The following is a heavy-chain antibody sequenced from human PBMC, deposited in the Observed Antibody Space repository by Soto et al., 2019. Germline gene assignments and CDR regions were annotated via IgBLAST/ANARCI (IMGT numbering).Heavy chain of an antibody. CDR1: GYTLTELS. Sequence: GASVKVSCKVSGYTLTELSMHWVRQAPGKGLEWMGGFDPEDGETIYAQKFQGRVTMTEDTSTSTAYMELSSLRSEDTAVYYCARVYSSSSYYYYYGMDVWGQGTTVTVS. D-gene: IGHD6-13*01. CDR2: FDPEDGET. J-gene: IGHJ6*02. CDR3: ARVYSSSSYYYYYGMDV. V-gene: IGHV1-24*01.